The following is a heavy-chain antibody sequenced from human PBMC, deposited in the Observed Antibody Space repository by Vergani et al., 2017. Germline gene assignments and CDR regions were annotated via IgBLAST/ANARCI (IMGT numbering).Heavy chain of an antibody. Sequence: EVQLVQSGAEVKKPGATVKISCKVSGYTFTDYYMHWVQQAPGKGLEWMGLVDPEDGETIYAEKFQGRVTITADTSTDTAYMELSSLRAEDTAVYYCARNARIAAAGVGGGYWYFDLWGRGTLVTVSS. CDR3: ARNARIAAAGVGGGYWYFDL. CDR1: GYTFTDYY. V-gene: IGHV1-69-2*01. CDR2: VDPEDGET. J-gene: IGHJ2*01. D-gene: IGHD6-13*01.